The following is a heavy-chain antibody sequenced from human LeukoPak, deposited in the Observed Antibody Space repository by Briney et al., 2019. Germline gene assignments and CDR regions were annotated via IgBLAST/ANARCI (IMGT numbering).Heavy chain of an antibody. CDR3: ARDKYYGDSYFEY. Sequence: GGSLRLSCAASGFTFSSYWMSWVRQAPGKGLEWVANIKQDGSEKYYVDSVKGRFTISRDNAKNSLYLQMNSLRAEDTAVYYCARDKYYGDSYFEYWGQGTLVTVSS. V-gene: IGHV3-7*01. CDR2: IKQDGSEK. D-gene: IGHD4-17*01. J-gene: IGHJ4*02. CDR1: GFTFSSYW.